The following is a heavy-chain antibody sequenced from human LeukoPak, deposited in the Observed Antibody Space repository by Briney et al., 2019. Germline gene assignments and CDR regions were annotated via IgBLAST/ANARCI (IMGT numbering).Heavy chain of an antibody. Sequence: GGSLRLSCAASGFTFSSYAMSWVRQAPGKGLEWVSAISGSGGSTYYADSVKGRFTISRDNSKNTLYLQMSSLRPEDTALYYCVKDKHRDGYTYGVYDSWGQGTLITVSS. CDR2: ISGSGGST. CDR1: GFTFSSYA. V-gene: IGHV3-23*01. J-gene: IGHJ5*01. CDR3: VKDKHRDGYTYGVYDS. D-gene: IGHD5-12*01.